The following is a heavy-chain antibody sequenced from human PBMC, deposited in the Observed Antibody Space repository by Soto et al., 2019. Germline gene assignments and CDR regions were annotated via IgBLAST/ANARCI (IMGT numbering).Heavy chain of an antibody. CDR3: GSGMGKAAQNV. J-gene: IGHJ6*02. Sequence: GASVEASCKASGYTFNGYYLHWVRQAPGQGLEWMGWIKPNSGGTNYAQKFQGRVTMTRDTSISTAYMELSRLRSDDTAVYDCGSGMGKAAQNVWGQGTTVTVS. CDR1: GYTFNGYY. CDR2: IKPNSGGT. V-gene: IGHV1-2*02. D-gene: IGHD6-13*01.